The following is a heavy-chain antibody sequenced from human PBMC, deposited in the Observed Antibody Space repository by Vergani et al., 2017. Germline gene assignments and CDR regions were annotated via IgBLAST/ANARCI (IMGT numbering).Heavy chain of an antibody. CDR3: ARAKRGRLAVGATDS. CDR1: GYIFNNYA. J-gene: IGHJ4*02. V-gene: IGHV7-4-1*01. CDR2: LNPTTGNP. D-gene: IGHD6-19*01. Sequence: QEQLVQSGSELKKPGASVKVSCKASGYIFNNYAIHWVRQAPGQGLEWMGWLNPTTGNPTYARAFTGRFFFSLDTSISTAYLQIGSLKAEDTAVYFCARAKRGRLAVGATDSWGQGTLLTVSS.